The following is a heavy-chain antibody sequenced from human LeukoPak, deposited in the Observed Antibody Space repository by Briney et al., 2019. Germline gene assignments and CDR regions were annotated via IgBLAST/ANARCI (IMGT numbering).Heavy chain of an antibody. V-gene: IGHV1-46*01. D-gene: IGHD6-25*01. CDR3: ARASSDSSGKFDC. Sequence: AASVKVSCKASGYTFTTFHIHWVRQAPGQGLEWMGTINPSGGGTSYAQKFQGRVTMTSDTSTSTVYMELSSLTSEDTAVYYCARASSDSSGKFDCWGQGTLVTVSP. CDR1: GYTFTTFH. CDR2: INPSGGGT. J-gene: IGHJ4*02.